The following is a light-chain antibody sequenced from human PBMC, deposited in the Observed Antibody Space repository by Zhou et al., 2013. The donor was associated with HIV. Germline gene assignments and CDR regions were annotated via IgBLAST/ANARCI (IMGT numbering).Light chain of an antibody. CDR3: QQYDSPPWT. CDR1: QSISSW. V-gene: IGKV1-5*03. Sequence: DIQMTQSPSTLSASVGDRVTITCRASQSISSWLAWYQQNPGKAPQLLIYQASTLQSGVPSRFSGGGSGTEFTLTISSLQPDDVATYYCQQYDSPPWTFGQGPNGGDQT. CDR2: QAS. J-gene: IGKJ1*01.